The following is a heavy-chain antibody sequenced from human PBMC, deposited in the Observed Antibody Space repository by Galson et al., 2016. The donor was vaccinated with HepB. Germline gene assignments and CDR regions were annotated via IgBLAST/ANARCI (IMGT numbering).Heavy chain of an antibody. CDR3: VKDRGCPNCRYDY. CDR2: VSAAGFAT. CDR1: GFTFNHYA. Sequence: SLRLSCAASGFTFNHYALHWVRQAPGKGLEYVSTVSAAGFATYYADSVKGRFTISRDNSKNTQYLQMSSLRPEDTALYYCVKDRGCPNCRYDYWGQGTLVTVSS. D-gene: IGHD1-1*01. J-gene: IGHJ4*02. V-gene: IGHV3-64D*06.